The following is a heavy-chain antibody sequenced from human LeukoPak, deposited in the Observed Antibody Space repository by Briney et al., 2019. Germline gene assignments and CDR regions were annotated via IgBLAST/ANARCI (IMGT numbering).Heavy chain of an antibody. Sequence: GGYLRLYCAASGFSFSSYSMHWDRHAPGKGLEWVAVIWYDGSNKYYADSVKGRFTMSRDNSKNTLYLQMNSLRAEDTAVYYCARDGEHCSGTSCYGYGYYGMDVWGQGTTVTVSS. J-gene: IGHJ6*02. D-gene: IGHD2-2*01. CDR1: GFSFSSYS. CDR2: IWYDGSNK. CDR3: ARDGEHCSGTSCYGYGYYGMDV. V-gene: IGHV3-33*01.